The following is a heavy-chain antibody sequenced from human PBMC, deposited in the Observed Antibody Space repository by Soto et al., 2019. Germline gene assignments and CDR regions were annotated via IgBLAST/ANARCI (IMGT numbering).Heavy chain of an antibody. D-gene: IGHD3-9*01. CDR3: ARARPPYVLRYFDWSPTGGWFDP. V-gene: IGHV4-34*01. CDR2: INHSGST. Sequence: SETLSLTCAVYGGSFSGYYWSWIRQPPGKGLEWIGEINHSGSTNYNPSLKSRVTISVDTSKNQFSLKLSSVTAADTAVYYSARARPPYVLRYFDWSPTGGWFDPWGQGTLVTVSS. J-gene: IGHJ5*02. CDR1: GGSFSGYY.